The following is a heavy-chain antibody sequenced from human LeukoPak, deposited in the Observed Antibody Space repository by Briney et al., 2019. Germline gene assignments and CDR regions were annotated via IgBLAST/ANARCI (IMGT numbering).Heavy chain of an antibody. V-gene: IGHV4-59*01. D-gene: IGHD5-24*01. CDR3: ARGRRRDGYNYQYLYYFDY. Sequence: NTSETLSLTCTVSGGSISSYYWSWIRQPPGKGLEWIGYIYYSGSTNYNPSLKSRVTISVDTSKNQFSLKLSSVTGADTAVYYCARGRRRDGYNYQYLYYFDYWGQGTLVTVSS. CDR1: GGSISSYY. CDR2: IYYSGST. J-gene: IGHJ4*02.